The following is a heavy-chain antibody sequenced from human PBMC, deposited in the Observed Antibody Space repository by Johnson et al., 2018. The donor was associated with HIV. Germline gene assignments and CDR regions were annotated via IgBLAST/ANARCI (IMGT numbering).Heavy chain of an antibody. V-gene: IGHV3-66*01. CDR2: IYSGGST. Sequence: VQLVESGGGLVQPGGSLRLSCAASGFTVSTNYMSWVRQAPGKGLEWVSVIYSGGSTYSADSVKGRFTISRDSSKNSLYLQMNSLRPEDTAVYYCARDLRQFLEWSTTFDIWGQGTMVTVSS. CDR3: ARDLRQFLEWSTTFDI. CDR1: GFTVSTNY. D-gene: IGHD3-3*01. J-gene: IGHJ3*02.